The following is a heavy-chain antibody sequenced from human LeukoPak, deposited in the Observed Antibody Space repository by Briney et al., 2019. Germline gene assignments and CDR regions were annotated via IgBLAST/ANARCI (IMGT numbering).Heavy chain of an antibody. D-gene: IGHD3-22*01. CDR2: IDPSDSYT. V-gene: IGHV5-10-1*01. CDR1: GYSFTSYW. CDR3: ARHDSSGYYLDAFDI. J-gene: IGHJ3*02. Sequence: GESLKISCKGSGYSFTSYWISWVRQMPGKGLGWRGRIDPSDSYTNYSPSFQGHVTISADKSISTAYLQWSSLKASDTAMYYCARHDSSGYYLDAFDIWGQGTMVTVSS.